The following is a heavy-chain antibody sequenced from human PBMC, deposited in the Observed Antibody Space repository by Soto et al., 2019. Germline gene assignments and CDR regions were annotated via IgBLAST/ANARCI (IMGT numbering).Heavy chain of an antibody. Sequence: PGWSLRLSCAASGFTFSDYYMSWIRQAPGKGLEWVSYISSSSSYTNYADSVKGRFTISRDNAKNSLYLQMNSLRAEDTAVYYCARGGGYYYYYGMDVWGQGTTVTVSS. D-gene: IGHD3-16*01. V-gene: IGHV3-11*06. J-gene: IGHJ6*02. CDR1: GFTFSDYY. CDR3: ARGGGYYYYYGMDV. CDR2: ISSSSSYT.